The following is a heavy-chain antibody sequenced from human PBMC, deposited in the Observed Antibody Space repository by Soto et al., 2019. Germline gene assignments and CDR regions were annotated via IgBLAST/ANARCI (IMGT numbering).Heavy chain of an antibody. CDR2: IYYSGST. V-gene: IGHV4-59*08. CDR1: VASISRYY. D-gene: IGHD3-9*01. CDR3: ARYLSYYDILTGSRRGWFDP. Sequence: SETLSLTCTVSVASISRYYRSWIRQPRGKGLEWIGYIYYSGSTNYNPSLKSRVTISVDTSKNQFSLKLSSVTAADTAVYYCARYLSYYDILTGSRRGWFDPWGQGTLVTVSS. J-gene: IGHJ5*02.